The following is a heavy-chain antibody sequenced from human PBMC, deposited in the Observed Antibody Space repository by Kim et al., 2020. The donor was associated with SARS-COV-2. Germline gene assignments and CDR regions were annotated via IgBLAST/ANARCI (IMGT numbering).Heavy chain of an antibody. D-gene: IGHD1-26*01. J-gene: IGHJ4*02. CDR1: GFTFGDYA. CDR3: AKEGGGGAPKFLDY. Sequence: GGSLRLSCAASGFTFGDYAMHWVRQAPGKGLEWVSGISWNSGSIGYADSVKGRFTISRDNAKNSLYLQMNSLRAEDTALYYCAKEGGGGAPKFLDYWGQGTLVTVSS. V-gene: IGHV3-9*01. CDR2: ISWNSGSI.